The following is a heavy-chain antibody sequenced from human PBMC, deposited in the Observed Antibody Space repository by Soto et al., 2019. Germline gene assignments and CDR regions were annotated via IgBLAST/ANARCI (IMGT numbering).Heavy chain of an antibody. CDR1: GGSFSGYY. V-gene: IGHV4-34*01. CDR3: ARLPLFTVTKVGFDY. CDR2: INHSGST. J-gene: IGHJ4*02. D-gene: IGHD4-4*01. Sequence: PSETLSLTCAVYGGSFSGYYWSWIRQPPGKGLEWIGGINHSGSTNYNPSLKSRVTISVDTSKNQFSLKLSSVTAADTAVYYCARLPLFTVTKVGFDYWGQGTLVTVSS.